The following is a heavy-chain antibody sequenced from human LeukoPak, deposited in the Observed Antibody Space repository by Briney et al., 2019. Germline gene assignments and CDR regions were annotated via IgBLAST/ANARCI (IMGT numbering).Heavy chain of an antibody. CDR2: INHSGST. J-gene: IGHJ4*02. D-gene: IGHD1-1*01. CDR3: AKDFNWAFDY. V-gene: IGHV4-34*01. Sequence: SETLSLTCAVYGGSFSGYYWSWIRQPPGKGLEWIGEINHSGSTNYNPSLKSRVTISVDTSKNQFSLTLSSVTAADTAVYYCAKDFNWAFDYWGQGTLVTVSS. CDR1: GGSFSGYY.